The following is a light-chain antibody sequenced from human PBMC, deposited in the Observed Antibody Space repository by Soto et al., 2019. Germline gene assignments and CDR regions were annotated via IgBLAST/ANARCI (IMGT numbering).Light chain of an antibody. CDR1: SSDIGVYNY. CDR3: SSSTTSNTYV. J-gene: IGLJ1*01. V-gene: IGLV2-14*01. Sequence: QSVLTQPASVSGSPGQSITFSCTGTSSDIGVYNYVSWCQQHPGKAPKLMIYEVNNRPSGVSNRFSGSKSGNTASLTISGLQAEDEADYYCSSSTTSNTYVFGTGNKVTV. CDR2: EVN.